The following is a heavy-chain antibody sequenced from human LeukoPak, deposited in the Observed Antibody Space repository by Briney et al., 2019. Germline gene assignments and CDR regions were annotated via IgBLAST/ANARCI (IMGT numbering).Heavy chain of an antibody. CDR2: INHSGST. CDR3: ARHWSRYSSGSP. V-gene: IGHV4-34*01. CDR1: GGSISSYY. D-gene: IGHD6-19*01. Sequence: SETLSLTCTVSGGSISSYYWSWIRQPPGKGLEWIGEINHSGSTNYNPSLKSRVTISVDTSKNQFSLKLSSVTAADTAVYYCARHWSRYSSGSPWGQGTLVTVSS. J-gene: IGHJ5*02.